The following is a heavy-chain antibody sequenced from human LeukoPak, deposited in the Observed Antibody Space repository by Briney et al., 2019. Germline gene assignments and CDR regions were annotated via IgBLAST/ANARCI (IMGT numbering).Heavy chain of an antibody. CDR3: ARDTYRPDYYFDY. CDR2: INHSGST. CDR1: GGSFSGYY. J-gene: IGHJ4*02. V-gene: IGHV4-34*01. Sequence: SETLSLTCAVYGGSFSGYYWSWIRQPPGKGLEWIGEINHSGSTNYNPSLKSRVTISVDTSKNQFSLKLSSVTAADTAVYYCARDTYRPDYYFDYWGQGTLVTVSS. D-gene: IGHD1-14*01.